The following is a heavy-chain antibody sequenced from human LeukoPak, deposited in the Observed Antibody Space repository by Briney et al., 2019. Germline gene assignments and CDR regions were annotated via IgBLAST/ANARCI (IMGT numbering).Heavy chain of an antibody. CDR2: IYTSGST. CDR3: ARGESYRGYYFDY. Sequence: SETLSLTCTVSGGSISSGSYYWSWIRQPAGKGLEWIGRIYTSGSTNYNPSLKSRVTISVDTSKNQFSLKLSSVTAADTAVYYCARGESYRGYYFDYWGQGTLVPVSS. D-gene: IGHD2-21*01. J-gene: IGHJ4*02. CDR1: GGSISSGSYY. V-gene: IGHV4-61*02.